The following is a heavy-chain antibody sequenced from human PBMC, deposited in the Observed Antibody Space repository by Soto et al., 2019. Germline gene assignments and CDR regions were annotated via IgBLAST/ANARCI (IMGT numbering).Heavy chain of an antibody. Sequence: EVQLVESGGGLVQPGGSLRLSCVASGFTLRNYWMHWFRQAPGKGLVWVSRITNDGSTTYYADSVKGRFTISRDNAKNTVYLQVNSLRVEDTAVYYCARAQHRAGGNADYGGQGTLVTVS. CDR1: GFTLRNYW. V-gene: IGHV3-74*01. CDR2: ITNDGSTT. J-gene: IGHJ4*02. D-gene: IGHD2-21*01. CDR3: ARAQHRAGGNADY.